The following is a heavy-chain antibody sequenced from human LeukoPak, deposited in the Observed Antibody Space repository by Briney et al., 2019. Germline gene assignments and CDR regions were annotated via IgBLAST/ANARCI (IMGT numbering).Heavy chain of an antibody. D-gene: IGHD3-9*01. V-gene: IGHV1-18*01. CDR2: ISGHNGNT. CDR1: GYTFTSYT. Sequence: ASVKVSCKASGYTFTSYTMNWVRQARGQGLEWMGWISGHNGNTNYAHKFQGRVSMTTDTPTRTAYMELKSLRSDDTAVYYCVLGDILTGYWAEYFAYWGQGTLVTVSS. J-gene: IGHJ4*02. CDR3: VLGDILTGYWAEYFAY.